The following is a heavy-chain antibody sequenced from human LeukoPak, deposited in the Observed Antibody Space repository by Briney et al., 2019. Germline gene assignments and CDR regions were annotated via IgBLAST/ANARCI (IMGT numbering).Heavy chain of an antibody. Sequence: SQTLSLTCTVSGGSISSGGYCWSWIRQAPGKALEWIGYIHQSGTTYYSPSLESRVTISADRSMDQFSLEVTSVTAADTAVYYCARRIAAAGWFDPWGQGTLVTVSS. CDR1: GGSISSGGYC. D-gene: IGHD6-13*01. CDR3: ARRIAAAGWFDP. V-gene: IGHV4-30-2*01. CDR2: IHQSGTT. J-gene: IGHJ5*02.